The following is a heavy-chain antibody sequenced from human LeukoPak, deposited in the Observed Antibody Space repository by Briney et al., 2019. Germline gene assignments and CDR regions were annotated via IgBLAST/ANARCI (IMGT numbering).Heavy chain of an antibody. J-gene: IGHJ5*02. CDR3: ARGGRDGYNSWFDP. V-gene: IGHV3-13*01. D-gene: IGHD5-24*01. CDR2: IGTAGDT. Sequence: GGSLRLSCAASGFIFSKYDMYWVRQATGKGLEWVSVIGTAGDTYYPGSVKGRFTISRENAKNSLYLQMNSLRAGDTAVYYCARGGRDGYNSWFDPWGQGTLVSVFS. CDR1: GFIFSKYD.